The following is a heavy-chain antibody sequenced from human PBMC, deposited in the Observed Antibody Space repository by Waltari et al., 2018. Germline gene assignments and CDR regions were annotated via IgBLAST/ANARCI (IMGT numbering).Heavy chain of an antibody. D-gene: IGHD2-21*01. Sequence: QVQLQESGPGLLKPSQTLSLSCNVSVYSISIGGFYWGGVRQYPEKGLECLAYMYYDGSTYYNPSLKSRLNSSIDASNNQFSLQLRDVSAADTAIYFCARAQSGGYCVDFWGQGTLVTVSS. CDR1: VYSISIGGFY. V-gene: IGHV4-31*03. CDR3: ARAQSGGYCVDF. CDR2: MYYDGST. J-gene: IGHJ4*02.